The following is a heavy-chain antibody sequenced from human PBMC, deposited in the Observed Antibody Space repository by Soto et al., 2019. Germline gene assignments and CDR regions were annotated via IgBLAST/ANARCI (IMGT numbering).Heavy chain of an antibody. V-gene: IGHV1-69*13. J-gene: IGHJ3*02. D-gene: IGHD1-26*01. CDR3: ARKHTGGSLYAFDI. CDR1: GGTFSSYA. Sequence: GASVKVSCKDSGGTFSSYAISWVRQAPGQGLEWRGGIIPIFGTANYAQKFHGRVTITADESTSTAYMELSSLRSEYTAVYYCARKHTGGSLYAFDIWGQGTMVTVSS. CDR2: IIPIFGTA.